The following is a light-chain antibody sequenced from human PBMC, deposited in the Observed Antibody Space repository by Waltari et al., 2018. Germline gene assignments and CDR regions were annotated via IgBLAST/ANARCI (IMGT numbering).Light chain of an antibody. CDR1: ESISSH. V-gene: IGKV1-39*01. J-gene: IGKJ1*01. CDR3: RQSYTTSWT. CDR2: ATS. Sequence: DIQLTQSPSSLSAFLGDRVTITCRASESISSHLNWYQQKPGKAPKLLIYATSNLESRVPSRFSGSGSGTDFTLNVTSLQPEDFATYYCRQSYTTSWTFGQGTKVEI.